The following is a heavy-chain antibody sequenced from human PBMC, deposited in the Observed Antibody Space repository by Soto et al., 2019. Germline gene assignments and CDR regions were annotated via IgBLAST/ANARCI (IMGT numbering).Heavy chain of an antibody. V-gene: IGHV3-9*01. D-gene: IGHD6-13*01. Sequence: GGSLRLSCAASGFTFDDYAMHWVRQAPGKGLEWVSGISWNSGSIGYADSVKGRFTISRDNAKNSLYLQMNSLRVEDTALYYCAKDSSSWYDAFDIWGQGTMVTVSS. CDR1: GFTFDDYA. J-gene: IGHJ3*02. CDR3: AKDSSSWYDAFDI. CDR2: ISWNSGSI.